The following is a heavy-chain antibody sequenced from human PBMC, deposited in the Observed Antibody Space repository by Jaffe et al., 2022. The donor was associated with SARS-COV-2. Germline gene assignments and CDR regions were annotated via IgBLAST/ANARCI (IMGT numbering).Heavy chain of an antibody. CDR3: ARGQVLGDY. Sequence: QVQLQESGPGLVKPSETLSLTCTVSGGSISSYSWNWIRQPPGKGLEWIGSIYNSGSTNYNSSLKSRVTMSVVTSKNQFSLKLTSVTAADTAVYYCARGQVLGDYWGQGTLVTVSS. J-gene: IGHJ4*02. CDR1: GGSISSYS. CDR2: IYNSGST. D-gene: IGHD6-13*01. V-gene: IGHV4-59*01.